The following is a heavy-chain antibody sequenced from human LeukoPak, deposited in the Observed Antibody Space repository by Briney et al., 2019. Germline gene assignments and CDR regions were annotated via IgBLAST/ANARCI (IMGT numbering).Heavy chain of an antibody. CDR1: GGSISSYY. J-gene: IGHJ5*02. Sequence: SETLSLTSTVSGGSISSYYWSWIRQPPGKGLEWIGYIYYSGSTNYNPSLKSRVTISVDTSKNQFSLKLSSVTAADTAVYYCARGNGWVCSSTSCYNWFDPWGQGTLVTVSS. CDR3: ARGNGWVCSSTSCYNWFDP. V-gene: IGHV4-59*01. CDR2: IYYSGST. D-gene: IGHD2-2*01.